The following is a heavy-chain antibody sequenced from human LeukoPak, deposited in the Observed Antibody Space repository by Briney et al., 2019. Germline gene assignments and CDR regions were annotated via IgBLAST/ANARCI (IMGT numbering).Heavy chain of an antibody. CDR3: ARIGSSWYGGAYYYYYMDV. J-gene: IGHJ6*03. D-gene: IGHD6-13*01. CDR2: INHSGST. V-gene: IGHV4-34*01. Sequence: GSLRLSCAASGFSISSYSMNWVRQPPGKGLEWIGEINHSGSTNYNPSLKSRVTISVDTSKNQVSLKLSSVTAADTAVYYCARIGSSWYGGAYYYYYMDVWGKGTTVTVSS. CDR1: GFSISSYS.